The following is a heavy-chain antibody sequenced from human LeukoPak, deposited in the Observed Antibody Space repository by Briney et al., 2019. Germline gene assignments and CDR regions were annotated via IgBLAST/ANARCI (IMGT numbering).Heavy chain of an antibody. CDR2: ISSSSSYI. J-gene: IGHJ4*02. V-gene: IGHV3-21*01. CDR1: GFTVSSYE. D-gene: IGHD6-19*01. CDR3: ANHPKWLSQGISY. Sequence: KSGGSLRLSCTASGFTVSSYEMSWIRQSPGKGLEWVSSISSSSSYIYYADSVKGRFTISRDNAKNSLYLQMNSLRAEDTAVYYCANHPKWLSQGISYWGQGTLVTVSS.